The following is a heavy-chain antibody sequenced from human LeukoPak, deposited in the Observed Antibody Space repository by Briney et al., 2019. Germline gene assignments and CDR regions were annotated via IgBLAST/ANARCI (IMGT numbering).Heavy chain of an antibody. CDR1: GGTFSSYA. CDR3: ARDFLREETGLGY. J-gene: IGHJ4*02. D-gene: IGHD1-26*01. Sequence: SVKVSCKASGGTFSSYAISWVRQAPGQGLEWMGGIIPIFGTANYAQKFQGRVTITADESTSTAYMELSSLRSEDTAVYYCARDFLREETGLGYWGQGTLVTVSS. V-gene: IGHV1-69*13. CDR2: IIPIFGTA.